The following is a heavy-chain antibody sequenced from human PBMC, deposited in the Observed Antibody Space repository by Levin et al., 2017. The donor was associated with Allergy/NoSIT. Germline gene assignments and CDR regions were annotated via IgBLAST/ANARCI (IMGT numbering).Heavy chain of an antibody. CDR3: ARDRYYYDSSGYYQNWYFDL. Sequence: GSLRLSCTVSGGSISSYYWSWIRQPPGKGLEWIGYIYYSGSTNYNPSLKSRVTISVDTSKNQFSLKLSSVTAADTAVYYCARDRYYYDSSGYYQNWYFDLWGRGTLVTVSS. V-gene: IGHV4-59*01. J-gene: IGHJ2*01. CDR1: GGSISSYY. D-gene: IGHD3-22*01. CDR2: IYYSGST.